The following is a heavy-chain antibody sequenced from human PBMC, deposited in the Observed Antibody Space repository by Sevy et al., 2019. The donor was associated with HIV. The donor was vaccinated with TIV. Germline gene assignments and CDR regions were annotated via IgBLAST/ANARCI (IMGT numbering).Heavy chain of an antibody. CDR2: ISTYNSNK. CDR1: GYTFTDYG. J-gene: IGHJ5*02. D-gene: IGHD6-19*01. CDR3: ATGWDPNGRYGNWFDP. V-gene: IGHV1-18*01. Sequence: ASVKVSCKASGYTFTDYGITWVRQAPGQGLEWMGWISTYNSNKKYAQNLQGRLTMTTDTSTSTAYMEMRSLTSDDTAVYYCATGWDPNGRYGNWFDPWGQGTLVTVSS.